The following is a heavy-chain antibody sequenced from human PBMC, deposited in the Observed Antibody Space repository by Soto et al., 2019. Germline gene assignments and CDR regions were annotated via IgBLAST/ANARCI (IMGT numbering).Heavy chain of an antibody. CDR3: ASSYYDFWSGSLFYGMDV. CDR2: INHSGST. D-gene: IGHD3-3*01. V-gene: IGHV4-34*01. Sequence: LSLTCAVYGGSFSGYYWSWIRQPPGKGLEWIGEINHSGSTNYNPSLKSRVTISVDTSKNQFSLKLSSVTAADTAVYYCASSYYDFWSGSLFYGMDVWGQGTTVTVSS. J-gene: IGHJ6*02. CDR1: GGSFSGYY.